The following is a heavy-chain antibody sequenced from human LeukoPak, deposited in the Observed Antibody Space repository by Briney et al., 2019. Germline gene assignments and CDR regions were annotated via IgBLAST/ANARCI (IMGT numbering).Heavy chain of an antibody. V-gene: IGHV3-23*01. Sequence: GGSLSLSCVASGITFSNYAVSWVRQAPEKGLDWVSVISGSAHKIRYADSVKGRFTISRDNSENIVYLQMNNLRVEDTAVYYCAGRPTGYSSGYIHWGQGTLVTVSS. CDR1: GITFSNYA. CDR3: AGRPTGYSSGYIH. D-gene: IGHD5-18*01. J-gene: IGHJ4*02. CDR2: ISGSAHKI.